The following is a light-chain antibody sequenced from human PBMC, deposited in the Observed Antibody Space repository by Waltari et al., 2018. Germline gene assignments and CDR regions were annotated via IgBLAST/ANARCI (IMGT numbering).Light chain of an antibody. V-gene: IGKV2-30*02. CDR1: QSLVHSDGNTY. CDR3: MQGTHWPRT. CDR2: KFS. J-gene: IGKJ1*01. Sequence: DVVMTQSPLSLPVTLGQPASISCRSSQSLVHSDGNTYLNWFQHRPGQSPRRLIYKFSNRDSGVPDRFSGSGSGTDFTLKISRVEAEDVGVYYCMQGTHWPRTFGQGTKVQIK.